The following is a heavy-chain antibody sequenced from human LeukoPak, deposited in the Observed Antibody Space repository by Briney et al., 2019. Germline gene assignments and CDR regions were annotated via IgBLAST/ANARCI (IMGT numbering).Heavy chain of an antibody. J-gene: IGHJ4*02. CDR1: GGSTSSYY. V-gene: IGHV4-4*07. D-gene: IGHD7-27*01. CDR3: ARTLRPGDFDY. Sequence: SETLSLTCTVSGGSTSSYYWSWIRQPAGKGLEWIGRIYTSGSTNYNPFLKSRVTMSVDTSKNQFSLKLSSVTAADTAVYYCARTLRPGDFDYWGQGTLVTVSS. CDR2: IYTSGST.